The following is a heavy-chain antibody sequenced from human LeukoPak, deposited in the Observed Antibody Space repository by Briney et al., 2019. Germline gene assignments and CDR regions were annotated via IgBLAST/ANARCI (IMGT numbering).Heavy chain of an antibody. CDR3: ERVYIAEDF. CDR2: ISDSGTTI. D-gene: IGHD2-15*01. Sequence: PGGSLRLSCAASGFTFSDYYMSWIRQAPGKGLEWISYISDSGTTIYYADSVKGRFTISRDNAKNSLYLQMNSLRAEDTAVYYCERVYIAEDFWGQGTLVTISS. V-gene: IGHV3-11*01. CDR1: GFTFSDYY. J-gene: IGHJ4*02.